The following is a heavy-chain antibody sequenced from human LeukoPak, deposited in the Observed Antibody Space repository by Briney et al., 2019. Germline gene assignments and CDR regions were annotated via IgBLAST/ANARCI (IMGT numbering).Heavy chain of an antibody. D-gene: IGHD2-2*01. CDR3: ARDAMNILDRYFDY. CDR2: IYYSGST. J-gene: IGHJ4*02. CDR1: GGSISSGGYY. Sequence: PSQTLSLTCTVSGGSISSGGYYWSWIRQHPVKGLEWIGYIYYSGSTYYNPSLKSRVTISVDTSKNQFSLKLSSVTAADTAVYYCARDAMNILDRYFDYWGQGTLVTVSS. V-gene: IGHV4-31*03.